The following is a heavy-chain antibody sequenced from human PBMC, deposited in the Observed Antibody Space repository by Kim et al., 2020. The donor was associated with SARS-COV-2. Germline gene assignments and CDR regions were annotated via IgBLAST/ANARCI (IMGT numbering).Heavy chain of an antibody. CDR2: A. Sequence: ANCAQKFQGSVTITADESTSTAYMELSSLRSEDTAVYYCARVGSSGSLDYWGQGTLVTVSS. CDR3: ARVGSSGSLDY. V-gene: IGHV1-69*01. J-gene: IGHJ4*02. D-gene: IGHD3-22*01.